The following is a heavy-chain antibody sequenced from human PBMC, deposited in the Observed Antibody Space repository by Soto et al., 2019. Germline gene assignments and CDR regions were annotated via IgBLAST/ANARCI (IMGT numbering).Heavy chain of an antibody. J-gene: IGHJ5*02. CDR3: ARDSRGWLRSPLNWFDP. Sequence: PSETLSLTCAVYGGSFSGYYWSWIRQPPGKGLEWIGEINHSGSTNYNPSLKSRVTISVDTSKNQFSLKLSSVTAADTAVYYCARDSRGWLRSPLNWFDPWGQGTLVTVSS. CDR2: INHSGST. CDR1: GGSFSGYY. D-gene: IGHD5-12*01. V-gene: IGHV4-34*01.